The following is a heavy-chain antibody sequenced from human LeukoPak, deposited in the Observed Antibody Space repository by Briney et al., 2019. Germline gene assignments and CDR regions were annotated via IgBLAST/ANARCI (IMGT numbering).Heavy chain of an antibody. CDR3: ARRSSTHAFDI. D-gene: IGHD3-10*01. CDR2: INPNSGGT. V-gene: IGHV1-2*02. CDR1: GYTFTGYY. J-gene: IGHJ3*02. Sequence: ASVKVSCKAPGYTFTGYYMHWVRQAPGQGLEWMGWINPNSGGTNYAQKFQGRVTMTRDTSISTAYMDLRSLRSDDTAIYYCARRSSTHAFDIWGQGTMLTVSP.